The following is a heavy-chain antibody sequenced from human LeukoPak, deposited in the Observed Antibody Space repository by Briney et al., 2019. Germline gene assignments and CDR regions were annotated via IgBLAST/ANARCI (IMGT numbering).Heavy chain of an antibody. V-gene: IGHV1-18*01. CDR2: VSPFNGNT. CDR3: ARRGGSYSHSDF. J-gene: IGHJ4*02. Sequence: ASVKVSCKASGYTCSSYGIIWVRQAPGQGLQWMGWVSPFNGNTDYAPKLQGRVTMTTDTSTTTAYMELRSLTSDDTAVYYCARRGGSYSHSDFWGQGTLVTVSS. CDR1: GYTCSSYG. D-gene: IGHD1-26*01.